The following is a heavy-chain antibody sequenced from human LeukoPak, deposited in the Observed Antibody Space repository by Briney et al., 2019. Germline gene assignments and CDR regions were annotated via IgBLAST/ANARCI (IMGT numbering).Heavy chain of an antibody. CDR1: GGSFSGYY. J-gene: IGHJ3*02. V-gene: IGHV4-34*01. CDR2: INHSGST. Sequence: SETLSLTCAVYGGSFSGYYWSWIRQSPGKGLEWIGEINHSGSTNYNPSLKSRVTISVDTSKNQFSLKLSSVTAADTAVYYCARGGSEDYGGNSDAFDIWGQGTMVTVSS. CDR3: ARGGSEDYGGNSDAFDI. D-gene: IGHD4-23*01.